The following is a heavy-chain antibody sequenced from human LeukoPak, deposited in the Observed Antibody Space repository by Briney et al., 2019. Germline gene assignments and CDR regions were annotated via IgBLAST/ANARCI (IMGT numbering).Heavy chain of an antibody. CDR3: AKGGPWVNYHSSGYYSYFDY. D-gene: IGHD3-22*01. Sequence: GGSLRLSCAASGYTFSSYSINWVRQAPGKGLKWVSSISVRSNYIYYADSVRGRFRISRDDARDSLYLQMNSLRAEDTAVYYCAKGGPWVNYHSSGYYSYFDYWGQGALVTVSS. CDR1: GYTFSSYS. J-gene: IGHJ4*02. V-gene: IGHV3-21*04. CDR2: ISVRSNYI.